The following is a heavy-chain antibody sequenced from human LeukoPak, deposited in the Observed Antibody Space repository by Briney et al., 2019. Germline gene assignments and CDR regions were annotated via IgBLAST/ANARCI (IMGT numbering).Heavy chain of an antibody. D-gene: IGHD5-12*01. CDR1: GFTFSSYN. CDR2: ISSSSSTI. Sequence: GGSLRLSCAVSGFTFSSYNMNWVRQAPGKGLEWVSYISSSSSTIYYADSVKGRFTISRDNAKNSLYLQMNSLRAEDTAVYYCARVAYDRYFDYWGQGTLVTVSS. V-gene: IGHV3-48*01. CDR3: ARVAYDRYFDY. J-gene: IGHJ4*02.